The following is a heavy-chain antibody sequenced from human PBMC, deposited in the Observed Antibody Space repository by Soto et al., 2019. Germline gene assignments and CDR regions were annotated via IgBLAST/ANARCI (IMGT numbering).Heavy chain of an antibody. Sequence: GSSVKVSCKASGYPFTSYVISWVRQAPGQGLEWMGWISAYNGNTNYAQKLQGRVTMTTDTSTSTAYMELRSLRSDDTAVYYCARDRFPPGQFDYWAQGTLVTVSS. V-gene: IGHV1-18*01. CDR3: ARDRFPPGQFDY. J-gene: IGHJ4*02. CDR2: ISAYNGNT. CDR1: GYPFTSYV.